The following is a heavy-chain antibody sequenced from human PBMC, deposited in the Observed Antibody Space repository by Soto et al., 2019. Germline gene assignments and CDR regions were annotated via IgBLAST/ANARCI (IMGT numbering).Heavy chain of an antibody. CDR2: IRSKAYGGTT. J-gene: IGHJ4*02. D-gene: IGHD3-3*01. CDR3: TRVLGGTNYDFWSGPKLTVFDY. CDR1: GFTFGDYA. V-gene: IGHV3-49*03. Sequence: GGSLRLSCTASGFTFGDYAMSWFRQAPGKGLEWVGFIRSKAYGGTTEYAASVKGRFTISRDDSKSIAYLQMNSLKTEDTAVYYCTRVLGGTNYDFWSGPKLTVFDYWGQGTLVTVSS.